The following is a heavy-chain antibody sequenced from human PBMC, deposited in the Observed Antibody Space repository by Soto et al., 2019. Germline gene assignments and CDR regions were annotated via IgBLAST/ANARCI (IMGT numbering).Heavy chain of an antibody. D-gene: IGHD2-15*01. CDR3: AKDVVSMVVVVAANDDY. CDR1: GFTFSSYA. V-gene: IGHV3-23*01. J-gene: IGHJ4*02. Sequence: GGSLRLSCAASGFTFSSYAMSWVRQAPGKGLEWVSAISGSGGSTYYADSVKGRFTISRDNSKNTLHLQMNSLRAEDTAVYYCAKDVVSMVVVVAANDDYWGQGTLVTVSS. CDR2: ISGSGGST.